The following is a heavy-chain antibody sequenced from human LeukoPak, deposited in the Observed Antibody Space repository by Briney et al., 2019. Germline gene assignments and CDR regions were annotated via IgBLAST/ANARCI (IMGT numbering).Heavy chain of an antibody. Sequence: GGSLRLSCAASGFTFSSYAMSWVRQAPGKGLEWVSAISGSGGSTYYADSVKGRFTISRDNSKNTLYLQMNSLRAEDTAVYYCARPHYDILTGYYYYYMDVWGKGTTVTISS. CDR1: GFTFSSYA. CDR2: ISGSGGST. D-gene: IGHD3-9*01. CDR3: ARPHYDILTGYYYYYMDV. V-gene: IGHV3-23*01. J-gene: IGHJ6*03.